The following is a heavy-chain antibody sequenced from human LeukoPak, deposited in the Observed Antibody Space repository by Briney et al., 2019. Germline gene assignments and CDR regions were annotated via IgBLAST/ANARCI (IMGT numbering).Heavy chain of an antibody. D-gene: IGHD6-19*01. V-gene: IGHV3-66*01. CDR2: IYSGGDT. CDR1: GFTVSSNY. Sequence: GGSLRLSCAASGFTVSSNYMGWVRQAPGKGLEWVSVIYSGGDTYYADAVKGRFTIPRDNSKNMIYLEMTSLKAEDTAVYYCAKERNLEIAVAGTIFDYWGQGTLVTVSS. J-gene: IGHJ4*02. CDR3: AKERNLEIAVAGTIFDY.